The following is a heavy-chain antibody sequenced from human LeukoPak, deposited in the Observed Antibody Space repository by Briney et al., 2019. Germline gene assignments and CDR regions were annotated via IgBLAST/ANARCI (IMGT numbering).Heavy chain of an antibody. Sequence: TSETLSLTCTVSGGSLSSHYWSWIRQSPGKGLEWIGYIYSSGNTNYNPSLKSRVTISVDTSKNQFSLKLSSVTAADTAVYYCARGSRFYSYWGQGTLVTVSS. D-gene: IGHD3-3*01. J-gene: IGHJ4*02. CDR1: GGSLSSHY. V-gene: IGHV4-59*08. CDR3: ARGSRFYSY. CDR2: IYSSGNT.